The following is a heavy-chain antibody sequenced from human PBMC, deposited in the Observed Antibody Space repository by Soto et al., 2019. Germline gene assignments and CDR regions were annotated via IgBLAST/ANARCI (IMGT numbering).Heavy chain of an antibody. CDR2: IYYSGST. J-gene: IGHJ5*02. D-gene: IGHD3-22*01. V-gene: IGHV4-30-4*08. Sequence: PSETLSLTCTVSGGSISSGDYYWSWIRQHPGKGLEWIGYIYYSGSTYYNPSLKSRVTISVDTSKNQFSLKLSSVTAADTAVYYCTGAYYDINGYSLDPWGQGTSVTVSS. CDR1: GGSISSGDYY. CDR3: TGAYYDINGYSLDP.